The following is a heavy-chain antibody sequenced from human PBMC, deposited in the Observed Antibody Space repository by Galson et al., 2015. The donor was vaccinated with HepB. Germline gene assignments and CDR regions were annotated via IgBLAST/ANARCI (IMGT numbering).Heavy chain of an antibody. J-gene: IGHJ4*02. CDR1: GFTFGDYR. Sequence: SLRLSCADSGFTFGDYRLNWFRQAPGKGLEWVGFIRNKAYGETTQYAASVKGRFTISRDDSKSIASLQMDSLKTEDTAVYFGSIGHLFGVIWGQGTLVTVSS. V-gene: IGHV3-49*03. D-gene: IGHD3-10*02. CDR2: IRNKAYGETT. CDR3: SIGHLFGVI.